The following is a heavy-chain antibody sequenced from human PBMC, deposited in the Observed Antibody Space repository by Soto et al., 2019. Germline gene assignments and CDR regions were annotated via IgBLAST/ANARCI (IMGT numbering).Heavy chain of an antibody. J-gene: IGHJ5*02. CDR2: IYWADAK. CDR3: AQILRSYGLRRERANYVEP. CDR1: GFSLITTGVG. Sequence: QITLKESGPTLVRPTQTLTLTCTFTGFSLITTGVGVGRIRQPPVKALEWLEIIYWADAKRYSPSLKSRLTTTKDTSKNEVILTMTNMDPVDTATYYCAQILRSYGLRRERANYVEPRGQGTLVTVSS. D-gene: IGHD5-18*01. V-gene: IGHV2-5*02.